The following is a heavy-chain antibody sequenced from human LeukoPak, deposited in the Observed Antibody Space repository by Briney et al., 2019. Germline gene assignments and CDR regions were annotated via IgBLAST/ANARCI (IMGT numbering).Heavy chain of an antibody. J-gene: IGHJ4*02. CDR3: ARGPRAAMVKFYDY. CDR1: GGPFSGYY. V-gene: IGHV4-34*01. Sequence: SETLSLTCAVYGGPFSGYYWSWIRQPPGKGLEWIGEINHSGSTNYNPSLKSRVTISVDTSKNQFSLKLSSVTAADTAVYYCARGPRAAMVKFYDYWGQGTLVTVSS. D-gene: IGHD5-18*01. CDR2: INHSGST.